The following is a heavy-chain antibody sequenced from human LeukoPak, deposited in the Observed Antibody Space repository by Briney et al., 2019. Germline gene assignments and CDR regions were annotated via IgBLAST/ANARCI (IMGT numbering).Heavy chain of an antibody. V-gene: IGHV3-30*03. CDR3: ARSFFQWNYGSCLDS. Sequence: PGGSPKLSCAASGFSFSNYVMQWVRQVPGKGLEWVALIAHDGSNKYYADSVKGRFTISRDNPRSILYLQMNSLRPEDTAVYSCARSFFQWNYGSCLDSWGQGTLVTVSS. D-gene: IGHD1-7*01. CDR1: GFSFSNYV. CDR2: IAHDGSNK. J-gene: IGHJ4*02.